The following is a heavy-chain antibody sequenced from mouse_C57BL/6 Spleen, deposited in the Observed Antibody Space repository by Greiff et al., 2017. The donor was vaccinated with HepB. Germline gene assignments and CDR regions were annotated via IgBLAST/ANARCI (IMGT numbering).Heavy chain of an antibody. CDR3: ARQDRDYFDY. J-gene: IGHJ2*01. V-gene: IGHV5-17*01. CDR2: ISSGSSTI. D-gene: IGHD2-14*01. CDR1: GFTFSDYG. Sequence: DVMLVESGGGLVKPGGSLKLSCAASGFTFSDYGMHWVRQAPEKGLEWVAYISSGSSTIYYADTVKGRFTISRDNAKNTLFLQMTSLRSEDTAMYYCARQDRDYFDYWGQGTTLTVSS.